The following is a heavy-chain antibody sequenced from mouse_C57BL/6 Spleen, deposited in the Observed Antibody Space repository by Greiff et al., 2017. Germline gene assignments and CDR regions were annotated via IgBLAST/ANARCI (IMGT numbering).Heavy chain of an antibody. V-gene: IGHV5-4*03. Sequence: EVKLVESGGGLVKPGGSLKLSCAASGFTFRSYAMSWVRQTPEKRLEWVATISDGGSYTYYPDNVQGRFTISRDNAKNNLYLQMSPLKSEDTAMYYCSRGPLLSFYWYFDVWGTGTTVTVSS. D-gene: IGHD2-1*01. CDR3: SRGPLLSFYWYFDV. CDR2: ISDGGSYT. J-gene: IGHJ1*03. CDR1: GFTFRSYA.